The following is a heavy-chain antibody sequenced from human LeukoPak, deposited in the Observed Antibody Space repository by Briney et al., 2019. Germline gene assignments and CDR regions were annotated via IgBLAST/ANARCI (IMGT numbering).Heavy chain of an antibody. Sequence: GASVKVSCKASGYTFTGYYMHWVRQAPGQGLEWMGCINPNSGGTNYAQKFQGRVTMTRDTSISAAYMELSRLRSDDTAVYYCARDGGYYDSSGYWGPHDAFDIWGQGTMVTVSS. CDR2: INPNSGGT. J-gene: IGHJ3*02. CDR3: ARDGGYYDSSGYWGPHDAFDI. CDR1: GYTFTGYY. V-gene: IGHV1-2*02. D-gene: IGHD3-22*01.